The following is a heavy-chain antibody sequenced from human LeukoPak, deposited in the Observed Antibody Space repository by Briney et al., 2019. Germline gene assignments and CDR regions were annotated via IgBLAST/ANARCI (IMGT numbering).Heavy chain of an antibody. CDR1: GFTFSSYS. J-gene: IGHJ2*01. CDR2: ISSSSSTI. D-gene: IGHD1-14*01. CDR3: ARDSGIWYFDL. V-gene: IGHV3-48*01. Sequence: PGGSLRLSCAASGFTFSSYSMNWVRQAPGKGVEWVSYISSSSSTIYYADSVKGRFPISRDNAKNSLYLQMNSLRAEDTAVYYCARDSGIWYFDLWGRGTLVTVSS.